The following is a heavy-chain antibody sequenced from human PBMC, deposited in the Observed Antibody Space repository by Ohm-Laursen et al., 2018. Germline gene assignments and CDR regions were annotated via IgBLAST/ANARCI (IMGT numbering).Heavy chain of an antibody. V-gene: IGHV1-69*02. CDR2: IIPILGIA. CDR3: ASYDSSGYYFDY. J-gene: IGHJ4*02. D-gene: IGHD3-22*01. Sequence: GASVKVSCKASGYTFTGYYMHWVRQAPGQGLEWMGRIIPILGIANYAQKFQGRVTITADKSTSAAYMELSSLRSEDTAVYYCASYDSSGYYFDYWGQGTLVTVSS. CDR1: GYTFTGYY.